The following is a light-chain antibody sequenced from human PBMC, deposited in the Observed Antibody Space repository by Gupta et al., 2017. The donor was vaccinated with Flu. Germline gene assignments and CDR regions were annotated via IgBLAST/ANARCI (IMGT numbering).Light chain of an antibody. CDR3: CSYAGSYTWV. J-gene: IGLJ3*02. V-gene: IGLV2-11*01. CDR1: SSDVGAYNY. CDR2: DVT. Sequence: QSALTQPRSVSGSSGQSVTISCTGTSSDVGAYNYVSWYQHLPGKAPKLMIYDVTERPSVVPDRFSGSKSGNTASLTISGLQPEDEADYHCCSYAGSYTWVFGGGTKLTVL.